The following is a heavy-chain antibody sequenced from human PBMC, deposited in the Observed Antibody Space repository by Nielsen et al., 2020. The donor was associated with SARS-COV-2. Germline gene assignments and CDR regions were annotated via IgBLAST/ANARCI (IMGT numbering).Heavy chain of an antibody. D-gene: IGHD4-17*01. Sequence: GGSLRLSCAASGFTLSSYAMHWVRQAPGKGLEWVAVISYDGSNKYYADSVKGRFTISRDNSKNTLYLQMNSLRAEDTAVYYCARNPSGDYSFDSWGQGTLVTVSS. CDR2: ISYDGSNK. V-gene: IGHV3-30-3*01. J-gene: IGHJ4*02. CDR3: ARNPSGDYSFDS. CDR1: GFTLSSYA.